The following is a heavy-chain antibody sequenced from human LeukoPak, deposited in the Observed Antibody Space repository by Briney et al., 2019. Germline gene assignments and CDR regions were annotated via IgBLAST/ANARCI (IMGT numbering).Heavy chain of an antibody. J-gene: IGHJ4*02. CDR3: ASGRWSDYLDY. CDR1: GFTFSSYW. D-gene: IGHD3-3*01. V-gene: IGHV3-74*01. Sequence: RGGSLRLSCAASGFTFSSYWMHWVRQAPGKGLVWVSRFKSDGSSTSYADSVKGRFTISRDNAKNTLYLQMNSLRAEDTAVYYCASGRWSDYLDYWGEGTLVTVSS. CDR2: FKSDGSST.